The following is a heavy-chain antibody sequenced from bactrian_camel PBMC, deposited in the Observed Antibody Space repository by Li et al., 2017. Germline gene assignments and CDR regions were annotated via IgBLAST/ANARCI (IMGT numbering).Heavy chain of an antibody. D-gene: IGHD2*01. CDR1: GYIWSSNC. V-gene: IGHV3S42*01. J-gene: IGHJ4*01. CDR3: AAGNLPCHYYSDSSSYAPRRSPY. CDR2: IDDDGTA. Sequence: VQLVESGGGSVQAGGSLRLSCVASGYIWSSNCITWFRQAPGEGREGVAGIDDDGTASYGNFVKGRFTISQDNAENTVTLQMNSLKPEDTAVYYCAAGNLPCHYYSDSSSYAPRRSPYWGQGTQVTVS.